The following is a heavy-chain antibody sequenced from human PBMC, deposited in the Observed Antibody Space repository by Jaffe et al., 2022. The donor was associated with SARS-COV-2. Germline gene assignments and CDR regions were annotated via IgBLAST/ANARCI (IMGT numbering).Heavy chain of an antibody. V-gene: IGHV3-30*04. D-gene: IGHD3-9*01. J-gene: IGHJ4*02. Sequence: QVQLVESGGGVVQPGRSLRLSCAASGFTFTGCAMHWVRQAPGKGLEWVAVISYDGSNKYYADSVKGRFTISRDNSQNTLYLQTNSLRAEDTAVYYCVRAANADILTGYFNYFDYWGQGTLVTVSS. CDR3: VRAANADILTGYFNYFDY. CDR2: ISYDGSNK. CDR1: GFTFTGCA.